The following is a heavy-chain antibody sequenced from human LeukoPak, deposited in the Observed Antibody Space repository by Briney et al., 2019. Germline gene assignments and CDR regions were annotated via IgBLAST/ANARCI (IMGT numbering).Heavy chain of an antibody. J-gene: IGHJ6*03. Sequence: ASVKVSCKASGYTFTSDDINWVRQATGKALEWMGWMNPNSGNTGYAQKFQGRVTMTKNTSITTAYMELSSLRSEDTAVYYCARALSWTGNSYYYMDVWGKGTTVTVSS. CDR1: GYTFTSDD. V-gene: IGHV1-8*01. CDR3: ARALSWTGNSYYYMDV. CDR2: MNPNSGNT. D-gene: IGHD3/OR15-3a*01.